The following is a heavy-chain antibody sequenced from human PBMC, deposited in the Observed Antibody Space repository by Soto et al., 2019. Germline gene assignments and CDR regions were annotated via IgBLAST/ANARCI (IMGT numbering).Heavy chain of an antibody. CDR2: ISYDGSNK. CDR3: ARDAVRGAVAGAYYFDY. D-gene: IGHD6-19*01. Sequence: QVQLVESGGGVVQPGRSLRLSCAASGFTFSSYAMHWVRQAPGKGLEWVVVISYDGSNKYYADSVKGRFTISRDNSKNTLYLQMNSLRAEDTAVYYCARDAVRGAVAGAYYFDYWGQGTLVTVSS. V-gene: IGHV3-30-3*01. CDR1: GFTFSSYA. J-gene: IGHJ4*02.